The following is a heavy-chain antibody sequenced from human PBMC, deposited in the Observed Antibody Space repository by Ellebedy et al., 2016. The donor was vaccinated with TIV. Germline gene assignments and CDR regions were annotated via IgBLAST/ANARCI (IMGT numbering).Heavy chain of an antibody. J-gene: IGHJ3*02. D-gene: IGHD3-22*01. V-gene: IGHV3-30*03. Sequence: GGSLRLXXAASGFTFSNYGLHWVRQAPGKGLEWVAFISYDESKEYYADSVKGRFSISRDNPQNTLYLQMNSLRTEDTAVYYCARGGYYDVSGQGAFDIWGRGTLVTVSS. CDR2: ISYDESKE. CDR1: GFTFSNYG. CDR3: ARGGYYDVSGQGAFDI.